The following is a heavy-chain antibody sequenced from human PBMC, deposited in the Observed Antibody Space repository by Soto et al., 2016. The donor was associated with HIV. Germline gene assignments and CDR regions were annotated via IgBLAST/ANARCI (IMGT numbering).Heavy chain of an antibody. Sequence: VQLLESGGGLVQPGGSLRLSCAASGFTFSTYAMNWVRQVPGKGLAWIGHIYHNGDTHYSPSLKNRLIISVDTSNHRFSLKLVSVTAADTAMYYCARVPVLGELSFGVGGPFDIWAKGQRSPSLQ. V-gene: IGHV4-4*02. D-gene: IGHD3-16*02. CDR3: ARVPVLGELSFGVGGPFDI. CDR1: GFTFSTYAM. J-gene: IGHJ3*02. CDR2: IYHNGDT.